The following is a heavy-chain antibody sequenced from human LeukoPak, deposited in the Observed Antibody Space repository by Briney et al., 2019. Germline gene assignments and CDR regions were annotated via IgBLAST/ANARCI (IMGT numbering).Heavy chain of an antibody. J-gene: IGHJ4*02. V-gene: IGHV3-30*02. CDR3: VKDNPLDY. CDR2: IRYDGSKK. Sequence: PGGSLRLSCAASGSTFSSYGMHWVRQAPGKGLEWVAFIRYDGSKKYYADSVKGRFTISRDNSKNTLYLQMNSLRAEDTAVYYCVKDNPLDYWGQGTLVIVSS. D-gene: IGHD1-14*01. CDR1: GSTFSSYG.